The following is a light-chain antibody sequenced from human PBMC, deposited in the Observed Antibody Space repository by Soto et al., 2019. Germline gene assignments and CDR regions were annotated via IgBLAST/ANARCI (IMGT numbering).Light chain of an antibody. V-gene: IGKV3-15*01. CDR3: QQYNNWPPWT. CDR1: QSVSSN. CDR2: GAS. Sequence: EIAMTQSPATLSVSPGERATLSCRASQSVSSNLAWYQQKPGQPPRLLIYGASTRATGIPARFSGSGSGTEVILTISSLQSEDFAVYYCQQYNNWPPWTFGERTKVEI. J-gene: IGKJ1*01.